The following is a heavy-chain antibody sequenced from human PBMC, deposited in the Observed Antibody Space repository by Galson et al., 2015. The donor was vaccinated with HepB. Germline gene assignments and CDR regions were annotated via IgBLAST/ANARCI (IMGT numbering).Heavy chain of an antibody. V-gene: IGHV2-70*04. CDR1: VFSLSTSGLR. Sequence: PALVKPTQTLTLTCTFSVFSLSTSGLRVSWFRQPPGKALEWLARIDWDSDKFYTTSLKTRLTISRDTSENQVVLTMTNMDPLDTATYYCARMEWLTLDYWGQGILVTVSS. D-gene: IGHD3-3*01. CDR3: ARMEWLTLDY. J-gene: IGHJ4*02. CDR2: IDWDSDK.